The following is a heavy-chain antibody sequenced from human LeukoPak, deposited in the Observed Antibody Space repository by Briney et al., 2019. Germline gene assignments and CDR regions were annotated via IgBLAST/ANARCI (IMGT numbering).Heavy chain of an antibody. CDR1: GFTFSNHN. CDR3: ARDKVSVIPALDY. D-gene: IGHD2/OR15-2a*01. V-gene: IGHV3-21*01. CDR2: INSRSNYI. Sequence: GGSLRLSCEASGFTFSNHNMNWVRQAPGKGLEWVSSINSRSNYIYYADAVKGRFTISRDNAKESLYLQMNSLRAEDTALYFCARDKVSVIPALDYWGQGTLVIVSS. J-gene: IGHJ4*02.